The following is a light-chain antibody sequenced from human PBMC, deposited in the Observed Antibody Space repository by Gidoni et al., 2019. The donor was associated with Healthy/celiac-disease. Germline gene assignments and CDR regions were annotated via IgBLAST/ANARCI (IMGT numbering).Light chain of an antibody. V-gene: IGKV1-39*01. Sequence: DIQMTQSPSSLSASVGDRVTITCRANQSISSYLNWYQQKPGKAPKLLIYAASSLQSGVPPRFSGSGSGTDFTLTISSLQPEDFATYYCQQSYSTPYTFXQXTKLEIK. CDR2: AAS. CDR3: QQSYSTPYT. CDR1: QSISSY. J-gene: IGKJ2*01.